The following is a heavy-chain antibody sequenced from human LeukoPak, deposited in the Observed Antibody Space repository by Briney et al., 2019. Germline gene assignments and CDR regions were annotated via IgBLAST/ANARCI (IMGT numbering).Heavy chain of an antibody. D-gene: IGHD3-22*01. V-gene: IGHV1-2*02. J-gene: IGHJ3*02. CDR2: INPNSGGT. Sequence: ASVKVSCKASGYTFTGYYMHWVRQAPGQGLEWMGWINPNSGGTNYAQKFQGRVTITADESTSTAYMELSSLRSEDTAVYYCARASKEYYYDSSDSPRGDAFDIWGQGTMVTVSS. CDR1: GYTFTGYY. CDR3: ARASKEYYYDSSDSPRGDAFDI.